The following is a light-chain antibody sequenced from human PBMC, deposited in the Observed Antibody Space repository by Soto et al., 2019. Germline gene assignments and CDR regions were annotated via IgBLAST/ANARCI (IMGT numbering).Light chain of an antibody. CDR3: QVWDSSSDRV. J-gene: IGLJ2*01. V-gene: IGLV3-21*02. CDR2: DDN. Sequence: SYELTQPPSVSVAPGQTARITCGGNNIGSKSVHWYQQKPGQAPVLVVYDDNDRPSGIPERFSGSNSGNTATLTISRVEAGDEADYYCQVWDSSSDRVFGGGTKLTVL. CDR1: NIGSKS.